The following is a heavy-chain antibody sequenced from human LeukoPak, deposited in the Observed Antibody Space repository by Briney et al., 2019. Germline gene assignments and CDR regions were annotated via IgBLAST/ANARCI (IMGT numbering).Heavy chain of an antibody. CDR3: ARETFEELKVGVMAYYGMDV. J-gene: IGHJ6*02. Sequence: SGPALVKPTQPLTLTCTFSGFSLSTSGMCVSWIRQPPGKALEWLARIDWDDDKYYSTSLKTRLTISKDTSKNQVVLTMTNMDPVDTATYYCARETFEELKVGVMAYYGMDVWGQGTTVTVSS. D-gene: IGHD3-10*01. V-gene: IGHV2-70*11. CDR2: IDWDDDK. CDR1: GFSLSTSGMC.